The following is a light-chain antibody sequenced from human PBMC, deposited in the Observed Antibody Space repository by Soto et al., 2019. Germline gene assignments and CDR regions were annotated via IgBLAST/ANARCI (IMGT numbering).Light chain of an antibody. CDR2: GAS. J-gene: IGKJ1*01. CDR1: QSVSSSY. V-gene: IGKV3-20*01. CDR3: QFSRT. Sequence: EIVLTQSPGTLSLSPGERATLSCRASQSVSSSYLAWYQQKPGQAPRLLIYGASSRATGIPDRFSGSGSGTDFSLTVSRLDPADFAVYYCQFSRTFGQGTKVEIK.